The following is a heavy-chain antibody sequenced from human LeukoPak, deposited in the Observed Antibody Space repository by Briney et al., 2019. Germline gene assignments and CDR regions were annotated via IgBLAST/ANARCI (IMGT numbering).Heavy chain of an antibody. J-gene: IGHJ4*02. CDR2: INYSGST. Sequence: PSQTLSLTCTVSGGSISSGGYYWNWLRQPPGKGLEWIGYINYSGSTNYNPSLKGRATISMDTSKHHFSLKLSSVTAADTAVYHCARDTRSYDNSGYYFFDFWGQGTLVTVSS. CDR1: GGSISSGGYY. CDR3: ARDTRSYDNSGYYFFDF. V-gene: IGHV4-61*03. D-gene: IGHD3-22*01.